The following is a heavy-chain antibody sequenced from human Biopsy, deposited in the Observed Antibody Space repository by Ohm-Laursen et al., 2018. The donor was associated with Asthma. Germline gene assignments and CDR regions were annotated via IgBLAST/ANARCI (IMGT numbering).Heavy chain of an antibody. CDR1: GYSLTDLS. CDR2: HDHEEGGT. J-gene: IGHJ4*02. CDR3: ASDFPKDYVRYNFQF. D-gene: IGHD4-17*01. Sequence: ASVKVSRKVSGYSLTDLSIHWVRQAPGQGLEWMGGHDHEEGGTVNARRFQGRVTMTEDTSTDTAYMELSSLSSDDTAVYYCASDFPKDYVRYNFQFWGQGTLVTVSS. V-gene: IGHV1-24*01.